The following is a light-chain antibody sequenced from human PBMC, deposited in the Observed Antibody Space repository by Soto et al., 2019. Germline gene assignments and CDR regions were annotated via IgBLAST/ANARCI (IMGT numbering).Light chain of an antibody. CDR2: GAS. CDR3: QQYNKWLIT. CDR1: QSVSSN. J-gene: IGKJ5*01. Sequence: EIVMTQSPATLSVSPGERATLSCRASQSVSSNLAWYQQKPGQAPRLLIYGASTRATGIPARFSGSGSGTEFTLTISSLQYEDFAVYYCQQYNKWLITFGQGTRLEIK. V-gene: IGKV3-15*01.